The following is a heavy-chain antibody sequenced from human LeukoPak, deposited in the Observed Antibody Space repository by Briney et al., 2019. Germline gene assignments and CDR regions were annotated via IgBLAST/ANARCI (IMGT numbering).Heavy chain of an antibody. CDR1: GCAGRRYS. J-gene: IGHJ4*02. CDR2: ISANGGTT. V-gene: IGHV3-23*01. CDR3: ARDRNYDTSGYFFPY. Sequence: PGGSLMLSWVGSGCAGRRYSMTWFRQAPRKGLEWVSTISANGGTTYYAASVKGRFTISRDNPKNTLFLQMNSLRAEDTAVYYCARDRNYDTSGYFFPYWGQGALVTVSS. D-gene: IGHD3-22*01.